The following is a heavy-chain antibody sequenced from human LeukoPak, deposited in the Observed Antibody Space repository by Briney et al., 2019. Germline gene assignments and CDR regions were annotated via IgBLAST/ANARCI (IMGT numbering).Heavy chain of an antibody. CDR2: ISGDGGST. D-gene: IGHD2-2*01. CDR3: AKEVLPAVEVSYYYYYGMDV. J-gene: IGHJ6*02. CDR1: GFTFDDYA. V-gene: IGHV3-43*02. Sequence: PGGSLSLSCAASGFTFDDYAMHWVRQAPGKGLEWVSLISGDGGSTYYADSVKGRFTISRDNSKNSLYLQMNSLRTEDTALYYCAKEVLPAVEVSYYYYYGMDVWGQGTTVTVSS.